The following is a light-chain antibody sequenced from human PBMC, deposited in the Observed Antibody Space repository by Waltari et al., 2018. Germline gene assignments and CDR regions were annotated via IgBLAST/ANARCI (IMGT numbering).Light chain of an antibody. CDR3: MQSLQTPLT. J-gene: IGKJ4*01. CDR2: LGS. CDR1: QSLLYRNGFKY. Sequence: DIVMTQSPRSLPVTPGESASISCRSSQSLLYRNGFKYVDWYLQKPGQSPQLLIYLGSYRASGVPDRFSGSGSGTDFTLKISRVEAEDFGVYYCMQSLQTPLTFGGGTKVEIE. V-gene: IGKV2-28*01.